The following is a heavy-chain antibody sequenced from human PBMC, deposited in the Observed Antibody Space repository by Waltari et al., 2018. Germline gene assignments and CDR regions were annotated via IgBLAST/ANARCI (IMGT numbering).Heavy chain of an antibody. CDR1: GYSISSGYY. V-gene: IGHV4-38-2*01. CDR2: IYPSGST. Sequence: QVQLQESGPGLVKPSETLSLTCAVSGYSISSGYYWGWIRQPPGKGLEWIGSIYPSGSTYYNPPLKSRVTISVDTSKNQFALKLSSVTAADTAVYYCASPIFGVVNTGGPFDYWGQGTLVTVSS. D-gene: IGHD3-3*01. J-gene: IGHJ4*02. CDR3: ASPIFGVVNTGGPFDY.